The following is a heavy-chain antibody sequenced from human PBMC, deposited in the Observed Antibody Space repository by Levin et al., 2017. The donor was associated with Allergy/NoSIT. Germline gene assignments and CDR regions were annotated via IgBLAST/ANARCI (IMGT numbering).Heavy chain of an antibody. CDR3: ARDELYCSGGSCYSSDY. Sequence: GESLKISCAASGFTFSSYSMNWVRQAPGKGLEWVSSISSSSSYIYYADSVKGRFTISRDNAKNSLYLQMNSLRAEDTAVYYCARDELYCSGGSCYSSDYWGQGTLVTVSS. CDR1: GFTFSSYS. CDR2: ISSSSSYI. J-gene: IGHJ4*02. D-gene: IGHD2-15*01. V-gene: IGHV3-21*01.